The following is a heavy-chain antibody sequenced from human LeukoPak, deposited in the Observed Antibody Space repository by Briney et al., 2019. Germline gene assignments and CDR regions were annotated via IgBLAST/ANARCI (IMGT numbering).Heavy chain of an antibody. V-gene: IGHV1-2*02. Sequence: ASVKVSCKASGYTFTGYYMHWVRQAPGQGLEWMGWINPNSGGTNYAQKFQGRVTMTRDTSTSTVYMELSSLRSEDTAVYYCAKLPTYTMIVVVIASHAFDIWGQGTMVTVSS. J-gene: IGHJ3*02. D-gene: IGHD3-22*01. CDR2: INPNSGGT. CDR3: AKLPTYTMIVVVIASHAFDI. CDR1: GYTFTGYY.